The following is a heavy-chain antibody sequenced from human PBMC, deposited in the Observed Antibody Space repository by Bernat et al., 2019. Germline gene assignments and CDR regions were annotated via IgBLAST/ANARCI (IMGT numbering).Heavy chain of an antibody. D-gene: IGHD1-1*01. J-gene: IGHJ4*02. Sequence: QLQLQESGPGLVKPSETLSLTCTVLGGSITSSSYYWGWIRQTPGKGVEWIGSTYYSGSTYYNPSLKSRVTISVDTSKDQFSLKLSSVTAADTAVYYCASNWNGGYYWGQGTLVTVAS. CDR2: TYYSGST. CDR1: GGSITSSSYY. V-gene: IGHV4-39*01. CDR3: ASNWNGGYY.